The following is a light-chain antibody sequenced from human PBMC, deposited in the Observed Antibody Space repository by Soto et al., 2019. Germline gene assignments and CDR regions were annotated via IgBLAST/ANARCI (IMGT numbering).Light chain of an antibody. CDR1: SSDVGSSNG. CDR3: SSYTSSNTYV. V-gene: IGLV2-18*02. CDR2: DVN. Sequence: QSALTQPPSVSGSPGQSVAISCTGTSSDVGSSNGVSWYQQPPGTAPKLMIYDVNNRPSGVPDRLSGSKSGNTASLTISGLQAEDEADYYCSSYTSSNTYVFGTGTKLTVL. J-gene: IGLJ1*01.